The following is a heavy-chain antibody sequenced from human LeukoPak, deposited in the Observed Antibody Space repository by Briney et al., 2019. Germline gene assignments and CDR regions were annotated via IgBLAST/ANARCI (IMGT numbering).Heavy chain of an antibody. CDR3: ARMSGSRLPGY. J-gene: IGHJ4*02. CDR2: ISSSSSAR. V-gene: IGHV3-48*01. CDR1: GFTFSSHS. D-gene: IGHD3-3*01. Sequence: GGSLRLSCAASGFTFSSHSMNWVRQAPGKGLEWVSYISSSSSARYYADPVKGRFTISRDDARNSLYLQMNSLRAEDTAVYYCARMSGSRLPGYWGLGALVTVSS.